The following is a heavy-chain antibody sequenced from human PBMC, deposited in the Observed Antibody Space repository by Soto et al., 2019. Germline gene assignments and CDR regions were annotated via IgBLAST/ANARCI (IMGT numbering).Heavy chain of an antibody. D-gene: IGHD3-9*01. CDR1: GFTFSSYA. J-gene: IGHJ4*02. CDR3: AKDHRYFDWLLAYFDY. V-gene: IGHV3-23*01. CDR2: ISGSGGST. Sequence: GGSLRLSCAASGFTFSSYAMSWVRQAPGKGLEWVSAISGSGGSTYYADSVKGRFTISRDNSKNTLYLQMNSLRAEDTAVYYCAKDHRYFDWLLAYFDYWGQGTLVTVSS.